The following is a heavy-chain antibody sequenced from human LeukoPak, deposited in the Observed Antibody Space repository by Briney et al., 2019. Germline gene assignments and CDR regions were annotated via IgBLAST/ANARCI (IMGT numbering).Heavy chain of an antibody. Sequence: PSETLSLTCAVYGGSFSGYYWSWIRQPPGKGLEWIGEINHSGGTNYNPSLKSRVTISVDTSKNEFSLQLSSVNAADTAVYYCARGIAAAEYWGQGTLVTVSS. J-gene: IGHJ4*02. CDR2: INHSGGT. D-gene: IGHD6-13*01. V-gene: IGHV4-34*01. CDR1: GGSFSGYY. CDR3: ARGIAAAEY.